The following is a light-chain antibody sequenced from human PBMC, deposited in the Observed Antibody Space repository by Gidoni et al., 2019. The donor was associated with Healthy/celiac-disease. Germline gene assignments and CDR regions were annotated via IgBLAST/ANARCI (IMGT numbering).Light chain of an antibody. J-gene: IGLJ2*01. V-gene: IGLV2-11*01. CDR1: SSDVGGYNY. CDR2: DVR. Sequence: QSALTETRSVSGSPGQSVPISCTGTSSDVGGYNYVSWYQQPTGQAPTLMVYDVRTRPSGVPDRFSGSKSGSTASLTISRLQAEDGADYYCCSYTGSYTFVVFGGGTRLTVL. CDR3: CSYTGSYTFVV.